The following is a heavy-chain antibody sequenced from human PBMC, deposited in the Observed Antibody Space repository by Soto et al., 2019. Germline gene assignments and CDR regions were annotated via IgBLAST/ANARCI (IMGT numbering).Heavy chain of an antibody. V-gene: IGHV3-30-3*01. D-gene: IGHD5-18*01. CDR3: ARGRGYSYGLERDDWFDP. CDR2: ISYDGSNK. J-gene: IGHJ5*02. CDR1: GFTFSSYA. Sequence: PGGSLRLSCAASGFTFSSYAMHWVRQAPGKGLEWVAVISYDGSNKYYADSVKGRFTISRDNSKNTLYLQMNSLRAEDTAVYYCARGRGYSYGLERDDWFDPWGQGTLVTVSS.